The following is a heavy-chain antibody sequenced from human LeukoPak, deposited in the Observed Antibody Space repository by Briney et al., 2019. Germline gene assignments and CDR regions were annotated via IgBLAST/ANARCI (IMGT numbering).Heavy chain of an antibody. D-gene: IGHD6-19*01. CDR1: GFTFSSYW. J-gene: IGHJ4*02. V-gene: IGHV3-7*03. Sequence: GGSLRLSCAASGFTFSSYWMTWVRQAPGKGLEWVANIKQDGSEKYYVDSVKGRFTISRDNAKNSLYLQMNSLRAEDMAVYYCARGPVFGSFDYWGQGTLVTVSS. CDR3: ARGPVFGSFDY. CDR2: IKQDGSEK.